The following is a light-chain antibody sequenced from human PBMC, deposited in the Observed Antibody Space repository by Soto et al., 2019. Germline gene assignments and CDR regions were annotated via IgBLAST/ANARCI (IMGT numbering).Light chain of an antibody. J-gene: IGKJ4*01. CDR3: QQYYTTPLT. V-gene: IGKV4-1*01. CDR1: RSILYSSNNQNY. Sequence: DIVMTQSPDSLAVSLGERATINCQSSRSILYSSNNQNYLAWYQQKPGQPPKLLFYWASTRESGVPERFSVSGSGTDFTLTISSLQAEDVAVYYCQQYYTTPLTFGGGTKVEIK. CDR2: WAS.